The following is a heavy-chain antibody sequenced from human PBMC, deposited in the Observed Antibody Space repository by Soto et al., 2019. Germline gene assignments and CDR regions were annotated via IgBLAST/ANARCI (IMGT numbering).Heavy chain of an antibody. CDR1: GFTFSSYG. D-gene: IGHD4-17*01. J-gene: IGHJ6*02. CDR2: IWYDGSNK. Sequence: GGSLRLSCAASGFTFSSYGMHWVRQAPGKGLEWVAVIWYDGSNKYYADSVKGRFTISRDNSKNTLYLQMNSLRAEDTAVYYCARDMSKIYGDYGYGMDVWGQGTTVTVS. V-gene: IGHV3-33*01. CDR3: ARDMSKIYGDYGYGMDV.